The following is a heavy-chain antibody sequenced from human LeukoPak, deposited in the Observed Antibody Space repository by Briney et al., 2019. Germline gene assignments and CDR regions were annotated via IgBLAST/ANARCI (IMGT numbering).Heavy chain of an antibody. CDR1: GYTFTSYG. CDR3: ARDCSSTSCYSVLNYYYYYCMDV. CDR2: ISAYNGNT. Sequence: ASVKVSCKASGYTFTSYGISWVRQAPGQGLEWMGWISAYNGNTNYAQKLQGRVTMTTDTSTSTAYMELRSLRSDDTAVYYCARDCSSTSCYSVLNYYYYYCMDVWGKGTTVTVSS. J-gene: IGHJ6*03. D-gene: IGHD2-2*02. V-gene: IGHV1-18*01.